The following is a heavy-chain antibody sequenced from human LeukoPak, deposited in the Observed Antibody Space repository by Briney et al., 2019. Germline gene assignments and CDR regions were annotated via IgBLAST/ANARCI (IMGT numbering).Heavy chain of an antibody. Sequence: PSETLSLTCTVSGDSISSYYWSWIRLPPGKGLEWIGYMYYSGSTNYNPSLKSRVTISVDTSKNQFSLKLSSVTAADTAVYYCARLLYYGSGSYYNWFDPWGQGTLVTVSS. CDR2: MYYSGST. J-gene: IGHJ5*02. V-gene: IGHV4-59*08. D-gene: IGHD3-10*01. CDR3: ARLLYYGSGSYYNWFDP. CDR1: GDSISSYY.